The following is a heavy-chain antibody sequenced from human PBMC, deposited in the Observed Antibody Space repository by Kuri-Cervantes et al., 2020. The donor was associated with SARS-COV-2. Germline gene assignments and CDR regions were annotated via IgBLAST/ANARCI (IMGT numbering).Heavy chain of an antibody. V-gene: IGHV3-7*03. CDR2: IKQDGSEK. CDR1: GFTFSSYR. D-gene: IGHD2-21*01. Sequence: GESLKISCAASGFTFSSYRMSWVRQAPGKGLEWVANIKQDGSEKYYVDSVKGRFTISRDNAKNTLYLQMNSLRAEDTAVYYCAKTPIVVVIAITYYFDYWGQGTLVTVSS. CDR3: AKTPIVVVIAITYYFDY. J-gene: IGHJ4*02.